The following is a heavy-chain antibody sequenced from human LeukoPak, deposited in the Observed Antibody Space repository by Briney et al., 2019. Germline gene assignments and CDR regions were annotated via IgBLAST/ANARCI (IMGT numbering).Heavy chain of an antibody. CDR1: GFTFSSYA. CDR3: ARDASVYCGGDCYTFDY. D-gene: IGHD2-21*02. V-gene: IGHV3-23*01. CDR2: ISGSGGST. Sequence: GGSLRLSCAASGFTFSSYAMSWVRQAPGKGLEWVSAISGSGGSTYYADSVKGRFTISRDNAKNTLYLQMNSLRAEDTAVYYCARDASVYCGGDCYTFDYWGQGTLVTVSS. J-gene: IGHJ4*02.